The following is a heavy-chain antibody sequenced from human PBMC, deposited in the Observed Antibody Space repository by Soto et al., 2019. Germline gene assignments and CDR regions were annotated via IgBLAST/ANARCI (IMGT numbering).Heavy chain of an antibody. J-gene: IGHJ6*02. CDR2: IYWDDDK. CDR3: AQRRRELGYGMDV. D-gene: IGHD3-10*01. Sequence: QITLTESGPTLVKPTQTLTLTCTFSGFSLSTSGVAVGWIRQPPGKALEWLALIYWDDDKRYSPSLKSRLTXXXDXXXXXXXXTXXXXXXXXXATXYXAQRRRELGYGMDVWGQGTTVTVSS. V-gene: IGHV2-5*02. CDR1: GFSLSTSGVA.